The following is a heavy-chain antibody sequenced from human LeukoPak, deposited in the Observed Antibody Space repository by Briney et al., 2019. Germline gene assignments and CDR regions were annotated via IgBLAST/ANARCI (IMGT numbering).Heavy chain of an antibody. Sequence: PSETLSLTCTVSGGSISSGGYYWSWIRQHPGKGLEWIGYIYYSGSTYYNPSLKSRVTISVDTSKNQFSLKLSSVTAADTAVYYCARASGDYYYGSGLSYYYYGMDVWGQGTTVTVS. CDR1: GGSISSGGYY. CDR3: ARASGDYYYGSGLSYYYYGMDV. V-gene: IGHV4-31*03. D-gene: IGHD3-10*01. J-gene: IGHJ6*02. CDR2: IYYSGST.